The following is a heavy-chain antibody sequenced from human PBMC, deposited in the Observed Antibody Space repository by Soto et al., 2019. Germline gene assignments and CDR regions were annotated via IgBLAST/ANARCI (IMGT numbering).Heavy chain of an antibody. J-gene: IGHJ6*02. CDR1: GGSISSGGYY. Sequence: SETLSLTCTVSGGSISSGGYYWSWIRQHPGKGLEWIGYIYYSGSTYYNPSLKSRVTISVDTSKNQFSLKLSSVTAADTAVYYCARGDSKNYYYYGMDVWGQGTTVTVSS. D-gene: IGHD4-4*01. CDR3: ARGDSKNYYYYGMDV. V-gene: IGHV4-31*03. CDR2: IYYSGST.